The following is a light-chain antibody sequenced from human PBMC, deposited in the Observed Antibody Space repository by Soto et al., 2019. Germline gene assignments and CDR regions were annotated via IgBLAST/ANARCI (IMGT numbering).Light chain of an antibody. J-gene: IGKJ1*01. CDR1: QSVSIH. CDR3: QQYNDNWPT. V-gene: IGKV3-15*01. Sequence: EIVLTQSPATLSLSPGERATLSCRASQSVSIHLAWYQEKPGQSPRLLIYGASHRASGFPARFSGSGSGTEFTLSIRSLQSEDCAVYYCQQYNDNWPTFGQGTKVDIK. CDR2: GAS.